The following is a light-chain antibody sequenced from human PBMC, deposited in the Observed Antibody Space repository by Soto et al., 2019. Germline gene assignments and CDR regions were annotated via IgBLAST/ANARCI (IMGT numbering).Light chain of an antibody. J-gene: IGLJ3*02. CDR3: GSYTTFNTMV. CDR2: DVS. Sequence: QSALTQPASVSGSPGQSITISCTGTSSDVGGSKYVAWYQQPPGKAPRIIIYDVSDRPSGVSYRFSGSKSGNTASLTITGLQAEDEADDYCGSYTTFNTMVFGGGTKVTVL. CDR1: SSDVGGSKY. V-gene: IGLV2-14*01.